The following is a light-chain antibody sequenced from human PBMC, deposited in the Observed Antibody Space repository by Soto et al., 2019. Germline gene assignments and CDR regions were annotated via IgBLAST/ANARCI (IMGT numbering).Light chain of an antibody. CDR1: ALPKQY. Sequence: SYELTQPPSVSVSPGQTARITCSGDALPKQYAYWYQLKAGQAPVMVIYKDSERPSGIPERFSGSSSGTTVTLTISGVQAEDEADYFCQSVDSSGTVIFGGGTKLTVL. CDR3: QSVDSSGTVI. CDR2: KDS. J-gene: IGLJ2*01. V-gene: IGLV3-25*03.